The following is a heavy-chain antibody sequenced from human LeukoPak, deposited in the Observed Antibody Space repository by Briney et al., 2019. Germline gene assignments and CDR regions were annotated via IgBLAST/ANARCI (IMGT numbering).Heavy chain of an antibody. Sequence: SETLSLTCTVSGGSISSYYWSWLRQPPGKGLEWIGYVYSSGNTNYNPSLKTRVTISVDTSMNQFSLNLSSVTAADTAAYYCARLQGGKGQYYFDYWGQGTLVTVSS. V-gene: IGHV4-4*09. J-gene: IGHJ4*02. CDR1: GGSISSYY. D-gene: IGHD4-23*01. CDR2: VYSSGNT. CDR3: ARLQGGKGQYYFDY.